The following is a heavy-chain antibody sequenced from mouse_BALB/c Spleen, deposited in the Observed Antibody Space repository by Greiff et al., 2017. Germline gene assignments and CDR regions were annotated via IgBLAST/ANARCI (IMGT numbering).Heavy chain of an antibody. V-gene: IGHV5-6-5*01. D-gene: IGHD1-2*01. CDR2: ISSGGST. Sequence: EVQVVESGGGLVKPGGSLKLSCAASGFTFSSYAMSWVRQTPEKRLEWVASISSGGSTYYPDSVKGRFTISRDNARNILYLQMSSLRSEDTAMYYCARRGLLRLPHYYAMDYWGQGTSVTVSS. CDR3: ARRGLLRLPHYYAMDY. CDR1: GFTFSSYA. J-gene: IGHJ4*01.